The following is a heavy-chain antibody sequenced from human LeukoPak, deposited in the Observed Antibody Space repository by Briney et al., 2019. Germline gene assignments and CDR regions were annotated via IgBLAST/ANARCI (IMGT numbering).Heavy chain of an antibody. CDR1: GFTFSSYW. J-gene: IGHJ5*02. CDR3: ARDPSYSSGWYDP. CDR2: IETDGSST. V-gene: IGHV3-74*01. Sequence: PGRSLRLSCAASGFTFSSYWMHWVRQAPGKGLVWVSRIETDGSSTDYADSVKGRFTISRDNAKNTLYLQMNSLRAEDTAVYYCARDPSYSSGWYDPWGQGTLVTVSS. D-gene: IGHD6-19*01.